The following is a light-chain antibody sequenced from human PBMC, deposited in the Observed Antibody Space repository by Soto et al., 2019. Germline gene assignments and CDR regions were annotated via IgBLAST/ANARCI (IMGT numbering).Light chain of an antibody. CDR3: QQTKTAPLT. J-gene: IGKJ4*01. CDR1: QGIRNY. V-gene: IGKV1-27*01. Sequence: DIQMTQSPPSLAASVGDRVTITYRASQGIRNYLVWYQQKPGKPPKPLIYAASTLDSGVPSRFSGSGSGTHFTLTISSLQPEDVATYYCQQTKTAPLTFGGGTRVEVK. CDR2: AAS.